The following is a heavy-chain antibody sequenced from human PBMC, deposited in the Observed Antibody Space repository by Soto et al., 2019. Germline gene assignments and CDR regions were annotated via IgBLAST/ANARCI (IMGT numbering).Heavy chain of an antibody. Sequence: SGPTLVNPTQTLALTCTFSGFSLDTDEMGVSWIRQPTGKALEWLGIIYWDDDKRYNPSLRSRLTITKDTSKTQVVLTMTNVGPSDTATYYCAHRPKIDYPRGSYDYFDVWGPGILVTVSS. CDR3: AHRPKIDYPRGSYDYFDV. D-gene: IGHD6-19*01. J-gene: IGHJ4*02. CDR1: GFSLDTDEMG. V-gene: IGHV2-5*02. CDR2: IYWDDDK.